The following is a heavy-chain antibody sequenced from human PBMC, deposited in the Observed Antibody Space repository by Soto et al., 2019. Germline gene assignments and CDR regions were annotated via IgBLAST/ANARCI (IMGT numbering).Heavy chain of an antibody. CDR1: GFTFRSYA. D-gene: IGHD1-26*01. Sequence: SLRLSCAASGFTFRSYAINWVRQAPGKGLEWVSGISGSADSTYFADSVRGRFTISRDNSKSTLYLQMNSLRVEDTAIYYCAKAVGTTIDFAHFDFWGQGTLVTVSS. V-gene: IGHV3-23*01. CDR3: AKAVGTTIDFAHFDF. CDR2: ISGSADST. J-gene: IGHJ4*02.